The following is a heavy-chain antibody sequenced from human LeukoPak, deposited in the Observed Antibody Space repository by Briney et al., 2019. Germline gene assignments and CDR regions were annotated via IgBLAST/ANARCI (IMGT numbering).Heavy chain of an antibody. D-gene: IGHD2-2*01. CDR3: AGGLYCSSTSCLLFDY. J-gene: IGHJ4*02. CDR1: GYTFTGYY. Sequence: ASVKVSCKASGYTFTGYYMHWVRQAPGQGLEWMGWINPNSGGTNYAQKFQGWVTMTRDTSISTAYMELSRLRSDDTAVYYCAGGLYCSSTSCLLFDYWGQGTLVTVSS. V-gene: IGHV1-2*04. CDR2: INPNSGGT.